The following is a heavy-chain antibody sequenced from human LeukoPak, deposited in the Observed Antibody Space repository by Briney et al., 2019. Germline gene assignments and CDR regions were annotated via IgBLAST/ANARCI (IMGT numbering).Heavy chain of an antibody. J-gene: IGHJ4*02. CDR3: AKDRIAVVGRAL. V-gene: IGHV3-23*01. CDR1: GFTFSSYA. D-gene: IGHD6-19*01. CDR2: ISGSGGST. Sequence: GGSLRLSCAASGFTFSSYAMSWVRPAPGKGLEWVSAISGSGGSTYYADSVKGRFTISRDNSKNTLYLQMNSLRAEDTAVYYCAKDRIAVVGRALWGQGTLVTVSS.